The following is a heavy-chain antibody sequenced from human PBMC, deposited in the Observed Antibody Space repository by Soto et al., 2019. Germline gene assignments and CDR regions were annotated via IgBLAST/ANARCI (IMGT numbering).Heavy chain of an antibody. J-gene: IGHJ4*02. CDR1: GGSISSYY. V-gene: IGHV4-59*01. CDR3: ARSDGRY. Sequence: SETLSLTCTVSGGSISSYYWSWIRQPPGKGLEWIGYIYYSGGTNYNPSLKSRATISVDTSKNQFSLKLSSVTAADTAVYYCARSDGRYWGQGTLVTVSS. CDR2: IYYSGGT.